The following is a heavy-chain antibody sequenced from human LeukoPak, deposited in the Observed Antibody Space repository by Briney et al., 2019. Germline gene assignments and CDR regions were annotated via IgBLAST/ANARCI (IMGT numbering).Heavy chain of an antibody. Sequence: GGSLRLSCAASGFTFSSYSMNWVRQAPGKGLEWVSSISSSSSYIYYADSVKGRFTISRDNAKNSLYLQMNSLRAEDTAVYYCARDSGRILEWFTPSPLDYWGQGTLVTVSS. CDR2: ISSSSSYI. D-gene: IGHD3-3*01. V-gene: IGHV3-21*01. CDR3: ARDSGRILEWFTPSPLDY. J-gene: IGHJ4*02. CDR1: GFTFSSYS.